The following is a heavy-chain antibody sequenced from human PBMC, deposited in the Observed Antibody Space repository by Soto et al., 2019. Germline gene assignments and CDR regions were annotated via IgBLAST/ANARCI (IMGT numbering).Heavy chain of an antibody. V-gene: IGHV3-30*03. CDR2: ISNDGTTE. CDR1: GFALSGYG. J-gene: IGHJ4*02. D-gene: IGHD6-13*01. Sequence: PGGSLRLSCAAPGFALSGYGMHWVRQAPGKGLEWVAAISNDGTTEAYADSVKGRITIARDKSQNKLHLQMSSLRPGDTAVYYCARGFSAGKGSQPDFWGQGSLVTVSS. CDR3: ARGFSAGKGSQPDF.